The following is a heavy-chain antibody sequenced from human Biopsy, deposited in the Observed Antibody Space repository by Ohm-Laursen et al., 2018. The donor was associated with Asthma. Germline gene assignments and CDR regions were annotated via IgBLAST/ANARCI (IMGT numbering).Heavy chain of an antibody. Sequence: SVKVSCKASGHNFISFAIHWVRQAPGQRLEWMGWVNTGNGDTKYSQKFQGRVTITRDTSASTAYMELRSLRSEDTATYYCARTYYDFLTGQVKDVFGVWGQGTMVTVSS. CDR1: GHNFISFA. CDR3: ARTYYDFLTGQVKDVFGV. CDR2: VNTGNGDT. D-gene: IGHD3-9*01. V-gene: IGHV1-3*04. J-gene: IGHJ3*01.